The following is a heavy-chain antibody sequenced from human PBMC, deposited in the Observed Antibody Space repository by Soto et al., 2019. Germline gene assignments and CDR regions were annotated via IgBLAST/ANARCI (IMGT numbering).Heavy chain of an antibody. CDR3: ARQQWLGRYNWFDP. CDR2: IYYSGST. Sequence: SETLSLTCTVSGGSISSSSYYWGWIRQPPGKGLEWIGSIYYSGSTYYNPSLKSRVTISVDTSKNQFSLKLSSVTAADTAVYYCARQQWLGRYNWFDPWGQGTLVTVSS. D-gene: IGHD6-19*01. CDR1: GGSISSSSYY. V-gene: IGHV4-39*01. J-gene: IGHJ5*02.